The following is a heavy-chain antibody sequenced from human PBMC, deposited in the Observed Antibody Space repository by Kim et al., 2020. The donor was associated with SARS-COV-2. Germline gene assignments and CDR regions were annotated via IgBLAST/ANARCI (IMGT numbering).Heavy chain of an antibody. CDR3: ARNDILTGYYRVSGAFDI. CDR1: GGTFSSYA. V-gene: IGHV1-69*13. Sequence: SVKVSCKASGGTFSSYAISWVRQAPGQGLEWMGGIIPIFGTANYAQKFQGRVTITADESTSTAYMELSSLRSEDTAVYYCARNDILTGYYRVSGAFDIWGQGTMVTVSS. D-gene: IGHD3-9*01. J-gene: IGHJ3*02. CDR2: IIPIFGTA.